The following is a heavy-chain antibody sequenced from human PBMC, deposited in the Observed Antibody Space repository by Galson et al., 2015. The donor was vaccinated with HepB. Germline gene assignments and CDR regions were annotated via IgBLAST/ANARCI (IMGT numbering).Heavy chain of an antibody. D-gene: IGHD2-15*01. CDR2: IYSGGST. V-gene: IGHV3-53*01. CDR1: GFTVSSNY. CDR3: ARVGRSGGSCYFDY. Sequence: SLRLSCAASGFTVSSNYMSWVRQAPGKGLEWVSVIYSGGSTYYADSVKGRFTISRDNSKNTLYLQMNSLRAEDTAVYYCARVGRSGGSCYFDYWGQGTLVTVSS. J-gene: IGHJ4*02.